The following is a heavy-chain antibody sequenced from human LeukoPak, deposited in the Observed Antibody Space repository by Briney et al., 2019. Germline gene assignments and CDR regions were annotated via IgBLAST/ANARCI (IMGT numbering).Heavy chain of an antibody. CDR3: ARAGGRSWFDP. CDR2: INPNSGGT. J-gene: IGHJ5*02. Sequence: ASVKVSCKASGYSFNDKYLHWVRQAPGQGLEWMGSINPNSGGTNYAQKFQGRVTMTTDTSMSTAYMELSRLTSDDTAVYYCARAGGRSWFDPWGQGTLVTVSS. CDR1: GYSFNDKY. V-gene: IGHV1-2*02.